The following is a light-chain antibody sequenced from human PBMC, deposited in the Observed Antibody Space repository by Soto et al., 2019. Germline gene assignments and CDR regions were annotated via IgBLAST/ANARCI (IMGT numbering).Light chain of an antibody. Sequence: TQAAATRSLSLGARATLSCRAIQSVNIYLAWYQQKPGQAPRLLIFGASSRATGIPARFSGSGSGTEFNLTISILQSEDFAVHFCQHYDDGRRLTFGGGAKVDI. CDR1: QSVNIY. J-gene: IGKJ4*01. CDR3: QHYDDGRRLT. V-gene: IGKV3D-15*01. CDR2: GAS.